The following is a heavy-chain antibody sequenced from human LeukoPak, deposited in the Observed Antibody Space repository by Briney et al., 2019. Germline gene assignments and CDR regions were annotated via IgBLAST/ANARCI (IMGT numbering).Heavy chain of an antibody. CDR1: GFTFSSYG. CDR3: AKEGRGTDYGGPPGIDY. V-gene: IGHV3-30*18. D-gene: IGHD4-23*01. CDR2: ISYDGSNK. Sequence: GRSLTLSCAASGFTFSSYGMHWVRQAPAKGLEWVAVISYDGSNKYYADSVKGRFTISRDNSRNTLYLQMNSLRAEDTAVYYCAKEGRGTDYGGPPGIDYWGEGTLVTVSS. J-gene: IGHJ4*02.